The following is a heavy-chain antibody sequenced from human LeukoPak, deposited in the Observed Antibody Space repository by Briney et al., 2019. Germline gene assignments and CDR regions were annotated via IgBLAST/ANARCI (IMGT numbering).Heavy chain of an antibody. V-gene: IGHV1-69*01. J-gene: IGHJ6*02. Sequence: GSSGKVSCKASGGTCSSYAISWVRQASGQWLEWMGGIIPIFGTANYAQKFQGRVTITADESTSTAYMELSSLRSEDTAVYYCARGSTYYDFWSGYYPTYYSYGMDVWGQGTTVTVSS. CDR3: ARGSTYYDFWSGYYPTYYSYGMDV. CDR1: GGTCSSYA. D-gene: IGHD3-3*01. CDR2: IIPIFGTA.